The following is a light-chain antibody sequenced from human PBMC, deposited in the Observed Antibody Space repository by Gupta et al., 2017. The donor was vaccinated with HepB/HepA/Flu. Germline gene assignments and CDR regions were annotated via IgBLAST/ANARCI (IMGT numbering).Light chain of an antibody. CDR2: WGS. Sequence: DIVMNPYPLSLLVLPGEPASISCRSSQSLLHSNGYNYLDWYLQKPGQSPQLLIYWGSNRASGVPDRFSGRGSGTDFTLKISRVEAEDVGVYYCMQALQTPWTFGQGTKVEIK. CDR1: QSLLHSNGYNY. CDR3: MQALQTPWT. J-gene: IGKJ1*01. V-gene: IGKV2-28*01.